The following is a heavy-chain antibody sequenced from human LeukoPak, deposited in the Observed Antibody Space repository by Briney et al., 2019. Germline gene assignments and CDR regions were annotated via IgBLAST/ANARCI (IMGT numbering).Heavy chain of an antibody. J-gene: IGHJ3*02. CDR3: AKEGGDFDDAFDI. V-gene: IGHV3-74*01. D-gene: IGHD2-21*02. Sequence: GGSLRLSCAASGFTFSSNWMHWVRQAPGKGLVWVSRINSEGSRTSYVDSVKGRFTISRDNAKNTLYLQVNSLRAEDTAVYYCAKEGGDFDDAFDIWGQGTMVTVSS. CDR2: INSEGSRT. CDR1: GFTFSSNW.